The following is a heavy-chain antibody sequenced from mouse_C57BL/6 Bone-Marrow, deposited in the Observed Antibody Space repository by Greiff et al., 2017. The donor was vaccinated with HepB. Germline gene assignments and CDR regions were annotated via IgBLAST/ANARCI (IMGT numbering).Heavy chain of an antibody. V-gene: IGHV1-69*01. CDR3: AGGYYPHFDY. J-gene: IGHJ2*01. CDR1: GYTFTSYW. CDR2: IDPSDSYT. Sequence: VQLQQSGPELVKPGASVKISCKASGYTFTSYWMHWVKQRPGQGLEWIGEIDPSDSYTNYNQKFKGKSTLTVDKSSSTAYMQLSSLTSEDSAVYYCAGGYYPHFDYWGQGTTLTVSS. D-gene: IGHD2-3*01.